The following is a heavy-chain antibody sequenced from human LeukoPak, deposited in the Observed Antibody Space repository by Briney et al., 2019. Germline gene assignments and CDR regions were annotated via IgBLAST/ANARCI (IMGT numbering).Heavy chain of an antibody. CDR1: GFTFSTYS. CDR2: ISSSRASYT. V-gene: IGHV3-21*04. Sequence: GGSLRLSCAASGFTFSTYSMNWVRQAPGKGLEWVSSISSSRASYTNYADSVRGRFTISTDIVRNSLYLQMDSLRAEDTAVYYCARGASDFDYWGQGTLVTVSS. J-gene: IGHJ4*02. CDR3: ARGASDFDY.